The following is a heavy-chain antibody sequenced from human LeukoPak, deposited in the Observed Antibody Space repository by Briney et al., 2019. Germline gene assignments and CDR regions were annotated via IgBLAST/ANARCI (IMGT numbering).Heavy chain of an antibody. V-gene: IGHV1-69*04. CDR2: IIPILGIA. CDR1: GGTFSSYA. D-gene: IGHD3-10*01. Sequence: ASVKVSCKASGGTFSSYAISWVRQAPGPGLEWMGRIIPILGIANYAQKFQGRVTITADKSTSTAYMELSSLRPEDTAVYYCARVGSGLFDYWGQGTLVTVSS. J-gene: IGHJ4*02. CDR3: ARVGSGLFDY.